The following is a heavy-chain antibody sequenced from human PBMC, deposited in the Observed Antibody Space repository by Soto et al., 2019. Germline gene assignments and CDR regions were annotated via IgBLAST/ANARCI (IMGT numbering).Heavy chain of an antibody. J-gene: IGHJ4*02. CDR2: ISYDGSNK. V-gene: IGHV3-30*18. D-gene: IGHD1-20*01. CDR3: AKGGYNWNL. CDR1: GFTFSSYG. Sequence: GGSLRLSCAASGFTFSSYGMHWVRQAPGKGLEWVAVISYDGSNKYYADSVKGRFTISKDNSKNTLYLQMNSLRAEDTAVYYCAKGGYNWNLWGQGTLVTVSS.